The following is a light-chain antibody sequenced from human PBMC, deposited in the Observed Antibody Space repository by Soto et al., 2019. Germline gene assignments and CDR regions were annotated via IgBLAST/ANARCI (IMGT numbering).Light chain of an antibody. CDR3: QQYNSWPQT. V-gene: IGKV3-15*01. Sequence: ESVLTQSPVTLSFSPCEIATLSCSSSQSLSTSYLAWYQQKPGQAPRLLIYDASTRATDIPARFSGSGSGTEFTLTIGSLQSEDFAVYYCQQYNSWPQTFGQGTKVDIK. J-gene: IGKJ1*01. CDR1: QSLSTSY. CDR2: DAS.